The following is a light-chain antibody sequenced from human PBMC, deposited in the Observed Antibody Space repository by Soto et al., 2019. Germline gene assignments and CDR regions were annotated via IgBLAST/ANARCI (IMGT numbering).Light chain of an antibody. Sequence: QSALTQPRSVSGSPGQSVTISCTGTSSDVGSYNYVSWYQQHPGKAPKFIIYDVTKRPSGVPDRFSGSKSGNTASLTISGLQDEDEADYYCCSYAGRYTLFGGGPKLTVL. V-gene: IGLV2-11*01. CDR3: CSYAGRYTL. CDR1: SSDVGSYNY. J-gene: IGLJ2*01. CDR2: DVT.